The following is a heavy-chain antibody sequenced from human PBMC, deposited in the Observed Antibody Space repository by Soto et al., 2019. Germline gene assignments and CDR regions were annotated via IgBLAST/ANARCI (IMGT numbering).Heavy chain of an antibody. V-gene: IGHV4-39*01. Sequence: SETLSPPCTVSGGSVPNSSYYWGWIRQSPGKGLEWIGSVHYRGRSYSKSSVKSRVTISVDTSKNRFSLSLNSVTASDTAVYFCVSQRTTVPTQAYFDYWGPGALVTVSS. J-gene: IGHJ4*02. CDR1: GGSVPNSSYY. D-gene: IGHD4-17*01. CDR2: VHYRGRS. CDR3: VSQRTTVPTQAYFDY.